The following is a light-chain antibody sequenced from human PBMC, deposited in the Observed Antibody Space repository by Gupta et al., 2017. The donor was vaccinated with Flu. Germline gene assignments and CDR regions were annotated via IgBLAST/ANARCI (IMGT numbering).Light chain of an antibody. V-gene: IGLV1-51*01. CDR2: GHS. Sequence: KVSVTWSGDYIKNGTYYQHRHPQNPPPSPNRIIYGHSVRPAGVPDRFSGASSAASATVAIAGLQPGEEAAYYCETRNDSRIGGVFGGGTKVTVL. CDR1: YIKNGTYY. J-gene: IGLJ3*02. CDR3: ETRNDSRIGGV.